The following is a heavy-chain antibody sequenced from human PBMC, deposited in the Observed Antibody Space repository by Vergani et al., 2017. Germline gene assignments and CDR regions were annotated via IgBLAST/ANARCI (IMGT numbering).Heavy chain of an antibody. V-gene: IGHV3-53*02. CDR1: GFTVSSNY. CDR2: IYSGGST. Sequence: EVQLVETGGGLIQPGGSLRLSCAASGFTVSSNYMSWVRQAPGKGLEWVSVIYSGGSTYYADSVKGRFTISRDNSKNTLYLQMNSLRAEDTAVYYCAREASXDIVVVPAADYMDVWGKGTTVTVSS. J-gene: IGHJ6*03. D-gene: IGHD2-2*01. CDR3: AREASXDIVVVPAADYMDV.